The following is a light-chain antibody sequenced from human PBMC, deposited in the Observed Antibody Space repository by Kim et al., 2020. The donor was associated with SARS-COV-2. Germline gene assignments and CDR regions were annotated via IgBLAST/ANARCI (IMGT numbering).Light chain of an antibody. J-gene: IGLJ2*01. CDR2: RNN. CDR3: SAWDSSLSAVV. Sequence: QAGLTQPPSVSKGLRQTATRTCTGNSNNVGNQGAAWLQQHQVHPPKLLSYRNNNRPSGISERLSASRSGNTATLTITGLQPEDEADYYCSAWDSSLSAVVFGGGTKGTVL. CDR1: SNNVGNQG. V-gene: IGLV10-54*01.